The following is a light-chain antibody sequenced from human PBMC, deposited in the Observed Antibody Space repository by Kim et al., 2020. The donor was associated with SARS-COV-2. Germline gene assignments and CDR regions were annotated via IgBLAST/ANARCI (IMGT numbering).Light chain of an antibody. CDR3: QTWGTGIWV. Sequence: ASVRLTCTLSSGHISYAIAWHQQQPEKGPRYLMKLNSDGSHNKGDGIPDRFSGSSSGAERYLTISSLQSEDEADYYCQTWGTGIWVFGGGTKLTVL. V-gene: IGLV4-69*01. CDR1: SGHISYA. CDR2: LNSDGSH. J-gene: IGLJ3*02.